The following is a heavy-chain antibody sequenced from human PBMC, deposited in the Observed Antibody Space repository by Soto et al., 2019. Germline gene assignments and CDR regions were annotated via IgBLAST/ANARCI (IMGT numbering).Heavy chain of an antibody. CDR1: GFTFSSYG. CDR2: ISYDGSNK. V-gene: IGHV3-30*18. Sequence: QVQLVESGGGVVQPGRSLRLSCAASGFTFSSYGMHWVRQAPGKGLEWVAVISYDGSNKYYADSVKGRFTISRDNSKNTLYLQMNSLRAEDTAVYYCAKGKQLVLLYYGMDDWGQGTTVTVSS. D-gene: IGHD6-6*01. CDR3: AKGKQLVLLYYGMDD. J-gene: IGHJ6*02.